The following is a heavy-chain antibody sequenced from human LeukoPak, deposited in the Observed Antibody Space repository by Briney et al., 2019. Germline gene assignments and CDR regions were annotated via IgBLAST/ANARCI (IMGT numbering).Heavy chain of an antibody. J-gene: IGHJ4*02. Sequence: GGSLRLSCAASGFTFSSYEMNWVRQAPGKGLEWVSYIISSGTTIYYADYVRGRFTISRDNAKDSLYLQMTSLRAEDTAVYYCARHLSYGSGSYYNLGYWGQGTLVTVSS. V-gene: IGHV3-48*03. CDR1: GFTFSSYE. CDR2: IISSGTTI. CDR3: ARHLSYGSGSYYNLGY. D-gene: IGHD3-10*01.